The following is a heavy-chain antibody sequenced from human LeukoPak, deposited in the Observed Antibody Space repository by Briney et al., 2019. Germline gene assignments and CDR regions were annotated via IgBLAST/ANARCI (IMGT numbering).Heavy chain of an antibody. D-gene: IGHD3-3*01. CDR3: ARDMGLRFFDVFDI. J-gene: IGHJ3*02. CDR1: GFTFSSYS. Sequence: GGSLRLSCAASGFTFSSYSMNWVRQAPGKGLEWVSYITSSGNTIYYADSVKGRFTISRDKADNSLYLQMNSLRAEDTAVYYCARDMGLRFFDVFDIWGQGTMVTVSS. V-gene: IGHV3-48*01. CDR2: ITSSGNTI.